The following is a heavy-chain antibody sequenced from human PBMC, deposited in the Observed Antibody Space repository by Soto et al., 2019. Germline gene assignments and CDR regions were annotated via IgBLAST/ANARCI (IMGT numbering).Heavy chain of an antibody. J-gene: IGHJ3*01. CDR1: GFTFSTYS. V-gene: IGHV3-23*01. CDR3: ARPYGGKIGDAPDL. D-gene: IGHD4-17*01. Sequence: GGSLRLSCAASGFTFSTYSMSWVRQVPGKGLEWVSTISDAAGSAYYVDSVKGRFTISRDNSKKTLYLQMNSLRAEDSAVYYCARPYGGKIGDAPDLWGQGTMVTV. CDR2: ISDAAGSA.